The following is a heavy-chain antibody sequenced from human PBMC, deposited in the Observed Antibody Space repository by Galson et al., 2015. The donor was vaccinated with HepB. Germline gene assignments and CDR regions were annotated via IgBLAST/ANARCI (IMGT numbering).Heavy chain of an antibody. D-gene: IGHD4-17*01. Sequence: PALVKPTQTLTLTCTFSGFSLSTSGVGVGWIRQPPGKALEWLALIYWDDDKRYSPSLKSRLTITKDTSKNQVVLTMTNMDPVDTATYYCAHRGYGDSNLNYWGRGTLVTVSS. V-gene: IGHV2-5*02. CDR3: AHRGYGDSNLNY. J-gene: IGHJ4*02. CDR1: GFSLSTSGVG. CDR2: IYWDDDK.